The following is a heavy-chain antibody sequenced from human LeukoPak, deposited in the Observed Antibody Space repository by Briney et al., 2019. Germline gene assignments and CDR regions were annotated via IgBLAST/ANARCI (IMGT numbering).Heavy chain of an antibody. V-gene: IGHV1-69*05. CDR2: IIPIFGTA. CDR3: ARDGNKMGSSYYYYDMDV. Sequence: SVTVSCKASGGTFSSYAISWVRQAPGQGLEWMGGIIPIFGTANYAQKFQGRVTITTDESTSTAYMELSSLRSEDTAVYYCARDGNKMGSSYYYYDMDVWGKGTTVTVSS. D-gene: IGHD6-6*01. CDR1: GGTFSSYA. J-gene: IGHJ6*03.